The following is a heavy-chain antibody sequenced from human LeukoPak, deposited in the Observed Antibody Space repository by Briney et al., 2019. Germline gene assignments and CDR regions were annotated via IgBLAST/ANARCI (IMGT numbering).Heavy chain of an antibody. CDR2: IYYSGST. CDR3: ARDKSGYFDY. V-gene: IGHV4-59*12. Sequence: SETLSLTCTVSGGSISSYYWSWIRQPPGKGLEWIGYIYYSGSTNYNPSLKSRVTISVDTSKNQFSLKLSSVTAADTAVYYCARDKSGYFDYWGQGTLVTVSS. CDR1: GGSISSYY. J-gene: IGHJ4*02. D-gene: IGHD3-10*01.